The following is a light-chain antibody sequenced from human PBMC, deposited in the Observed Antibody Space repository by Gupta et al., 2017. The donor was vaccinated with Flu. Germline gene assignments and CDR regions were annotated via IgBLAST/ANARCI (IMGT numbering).Light chain of an antibody. Sequence: SDIGGDNYVSWSQQHPGKAPKLMLLTISNRPSGVSPRISGSESDNTASLTISGLPSEDGADYYCNSYTNTNTLVLFVGTTKL. J-gene: IGLJ2*01. V-gene: IGLV2-14*04. CDR2: TIS. CDR3: NSYTNTNTLVL. CDR1: SDIGGDNY.